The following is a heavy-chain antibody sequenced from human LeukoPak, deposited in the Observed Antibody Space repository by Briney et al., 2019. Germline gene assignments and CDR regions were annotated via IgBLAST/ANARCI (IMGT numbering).Heavy chain of an antibody. Sequence: GSLRLSCAASGFPFSSYGMSWVRQAPGKGLEWVSAISGSGGSTYYADSVKGRFTISRDNSKNTLYLQMNSLRAEDTAVYYCARGYCSSTSCYFMVFGYYYYMDVWGKGTTVTISS. V-gene: IGHV3-23*01. CDR1: GFPFSSYG. CDR2: ISGSGGST. CDR3: ARGYCSSTSCYFMVFGYYYYMDV. D-gene: IGHD2-2*01. J-gene: IGHJ6*03.